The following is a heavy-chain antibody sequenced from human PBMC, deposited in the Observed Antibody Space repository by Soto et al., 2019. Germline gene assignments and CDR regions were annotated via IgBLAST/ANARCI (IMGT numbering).Heavy chain of an antibody. V-gene: IGHV3-23*01. D-gene: IGHD3-3*01. J-gene: IGHJ4*02. CDR2: MSGNGGSA. CDR3: AKGPIFGVENIYDY. CDR1: GFTFSSYA. Sequence: EVQLLESGGGLVQPGGSLRLSCAASGFTFSSYAMSWVRQAPGKGLEWVSGMSGNGGSAYYADSGKGRFTISRDNSKKTLYLQMNSLRAEDTALYYCAKGPIFGVENIYDYWGQGTLVTVSP.